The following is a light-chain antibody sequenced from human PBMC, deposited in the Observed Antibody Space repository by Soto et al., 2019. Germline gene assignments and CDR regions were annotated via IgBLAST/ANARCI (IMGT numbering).Light chain of an antibody. CDR3: SSDAGSYTWV. V-gene: IGLV2-11*01. CDR1: SSDVGGYNF. Sequence: QSALTQPRSVSGSPGQSVTISCTVTSSDVGGYNFVSWYQHHPGKAPKLMIYDVSKRPSGVPDRFSGSKSGNTASLTISGLQAEDEADYYCSSDAGSYTWVFGTGTKVTVL. J-gene: IGLJ1*01. CDR2: DVS.